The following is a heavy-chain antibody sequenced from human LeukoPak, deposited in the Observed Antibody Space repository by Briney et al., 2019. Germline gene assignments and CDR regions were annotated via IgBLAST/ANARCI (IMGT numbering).Heavy chain of an antibody. CDR2: ISSSSSTI. D-gene: IGHD3-3*01. V-gene: IGHV3-48*01. Sequence: GGSLRLSCAASGFTFSSYGMHWVRQAPGKGLEWVSYISSSSSTIYYADSVKGRFTISRDNAKNSLYLQMNSLRAEDTAVYYCARDLSRITIFGVVTDYFDYWGQGTLVTVSS. CDR1: GFTFSSYG. CDR3: ARDLSRITIFGVVTDYFDY. J-gene: IGHJ4*02.